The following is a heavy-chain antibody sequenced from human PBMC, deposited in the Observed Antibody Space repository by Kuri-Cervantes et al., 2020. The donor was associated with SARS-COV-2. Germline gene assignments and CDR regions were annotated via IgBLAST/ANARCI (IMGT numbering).Heavy chain of an antibody. CDR2: IYTSGST. D-gene: IGHD3-3*01. V-gene: IGHV4-4*07. J-gene: IGHJ6*03. CDR1: GGSISSYY. CDR3: ASGLDFWSGYYTGPWGEADYYYYMDV. Sequence: GSLRLSCTVSGGSISSYYWSWIRQPAGKGLEWIGRIYTSGSTNYNPSLKSRVTMSVDTSKNQFSLKLSSVTAADTAVYYCASGLDFWSGYYTGPWGEADYYYYMDVWGKGTTVTVSS.